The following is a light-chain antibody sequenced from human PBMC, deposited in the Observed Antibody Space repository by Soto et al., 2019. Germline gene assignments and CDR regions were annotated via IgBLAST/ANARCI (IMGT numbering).Light chain of an antibody. CDR1: QRLVYTDGNTC. Sequence: KKASISCRSSQRLVYTDGNTCLNWFQQRPGQSPRRLIYRVSNRDSGVPDRFSGSGSCTDFTMEISRVEADDVIADYCMQRCQRPYTFGQGTKVDIK. CDR2: RVS. CDR3: MQRCQRPYT. J-gene: IGKJ2*01. V-gene: IGKV2-30*01.